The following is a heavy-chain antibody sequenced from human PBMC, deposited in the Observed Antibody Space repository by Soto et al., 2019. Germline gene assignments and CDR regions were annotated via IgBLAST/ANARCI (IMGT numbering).Heavy chain of an antibody. V-gene: IGHV4-59*01. CDR3: ARYYDFWTGLDY. Sequence: SETLSLTCTVSGGYMSNYYWGWVRQPPGKGLEWIGYMIYSGNANYNPSLRGRVTISVDVSKSQFSLKLTSVTTADTAVYYCARYYDFWTGLDYWGQGTLVTVYS. CDR2: MIYSGNA. J-gene: IGHJ4*02. CDR1: GGYMSNYY. D-gene: IGHD3-3*01.